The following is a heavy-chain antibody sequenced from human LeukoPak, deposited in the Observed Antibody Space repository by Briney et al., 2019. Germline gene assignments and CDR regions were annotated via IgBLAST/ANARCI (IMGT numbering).Heavy chain of an antibody. CDR3: TTDLYYYDSSGYPFAFDY. D-gene: IGHD3-22*01. Sequence: PGGSLRLSCAASGFTFSNAWMNWVRQAPGKGLEWVVRIKSKTDGGTTDYAAPVKGRFTISRDDSKNTLYLQMNSLKTEDTAVYYCTTDLYYYDSSGYPFAFDYWGQGTLVTVSS. V-gene: IGHV3-15*07. J-gene: IGHJ4*02. CDR1: GFTFSNAW. CDR2: IKSKTDGGTT.